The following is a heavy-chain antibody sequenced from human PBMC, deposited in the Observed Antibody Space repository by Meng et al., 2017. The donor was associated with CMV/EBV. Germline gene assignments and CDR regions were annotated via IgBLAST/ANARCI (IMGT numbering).Heavy chain of an antibody. CDR2: INSNGGST. V-gene: IGHV3-20*01. CDR3: ARVGYSGSYYDDAFDI. CDR1: GFTFDGYC. Sequence: GGSLRLSCAVSGFTFDGYCMSCVRQAPGKGLEWVSGINSNGGSTGYADSVKGRFTISRDNAKNSLYLQMNSLRAEDTALYHCARVGYSGSYYDDAFDIWGQGTTVTVSS. D-gene: IGHD1-26*01. J-gene: IGHJ3*02.